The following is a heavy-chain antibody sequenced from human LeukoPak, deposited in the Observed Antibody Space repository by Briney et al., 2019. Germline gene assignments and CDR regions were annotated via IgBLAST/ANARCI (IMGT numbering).Heavy chain of an antibody. V-gene: IGHV4-31*03. J-gene: IGHJ5*02. CDR1: GGSISSGGYY. D-gene: IGHD4-11*01. CDR3: AREGLDYRRWFDP. CDR2: IYYSGST. Sequence: PSETLSLTCTVSGGSISSGGYYWSWIRQHPGKGLEWIGYIYYSGSTYYNPSLKSRVTISVDTSKSQFSLKLSSVTAADTAVYYCAREGLDYRRWFDPWGQGTLVTVSS.